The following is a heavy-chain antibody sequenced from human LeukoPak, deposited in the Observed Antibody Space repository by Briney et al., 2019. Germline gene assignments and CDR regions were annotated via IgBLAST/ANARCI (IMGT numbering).Heavy chain of an antibody. CDR2: INPSGGST. D-gene: IGHD4-17*01. CDR1: GYTFTSYY. Sequence: ASVKVSCKASGYTFTSYYMHWVRQAPGQGLEWMGIINPSGGSTSYAQKFQGRVTMTRDTSTSTAYMELSSLRSEDTAVYYCARDSPDYGDFLWGQGTLVTVSS. J-gene: IGHJ4*02. CDR3: ARDSPDYGDFL. V-gene: IGHV1-46*01.